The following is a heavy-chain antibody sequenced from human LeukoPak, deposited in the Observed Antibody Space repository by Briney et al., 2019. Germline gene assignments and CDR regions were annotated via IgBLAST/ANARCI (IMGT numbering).Heavy chain of an antibody. V-gene: IGHV3-23*03. D-gene: IGHD6-19*01. Sequence: GGSLRLSCAASGFTFISYAMSWVRQAPGKGLEWVSVIYSGGSTYYADSVKGRFTISRDNSKSTLYLQMNSLRAEDTAVYYCAKDSSLYSSGWYVDYWGQGTLVTVSS. J-gene: IGHJ4*02. CDR3: AKDSSLYSSGWYVDY. CDR1: GFTFISYA. CDR2: IYSGGST.